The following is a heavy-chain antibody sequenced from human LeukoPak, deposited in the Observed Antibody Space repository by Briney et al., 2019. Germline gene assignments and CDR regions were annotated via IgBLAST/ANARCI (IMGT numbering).Heavy chain of an antibody. D-gene: IGHD3-10*01. CDR2: ISGSGGST. V-gene: IGHV3-23*01. Sequence: LSLTCTVSGGSISSGGYYWSWVRQAPGKGLEWVSAISGSGGSTYYADSVKGRFTISRDNSKNTLYLQMNSLRAEDTAVYYCAKDKNGSGRLGAFDIWGQGTMVTVSS. CDR3: AKDKNGSGRLGAFDI. CDR1: GGSISSGGYY. J-gene: IGHJ3*02.